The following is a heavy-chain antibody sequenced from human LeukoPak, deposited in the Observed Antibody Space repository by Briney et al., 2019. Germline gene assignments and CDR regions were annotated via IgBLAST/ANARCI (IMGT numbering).Heavy chain of an antibody. Sequence: PGGSLRLSCAASGFTVSSNYMSWVRQAPGKGLEWVAVISYDGSNKYYADSVKGRFTISRDNSKNTLYLQMNSLRAEDTAVYYCAKDQGGDYALVSWGQGTLVTVSS. CDR2: ISYDGSNK. V-gene: IGHV3-30*18. CDR1: GFTVSSNY. J-gene: IGHJ4*02. CDR3: AKDQGGDYALVS. D-gene: IGHD4-17*01.